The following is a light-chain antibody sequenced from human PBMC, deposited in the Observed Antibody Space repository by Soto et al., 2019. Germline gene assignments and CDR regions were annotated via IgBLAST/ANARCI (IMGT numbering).Light chain of an antibody. CDR3: QQYRSFSPLT. Sequence: DIQMTQPPSTLSASVGDRVSINCRASQSISRWLSLYQQKSVKAPKLLIYDASHLESGVPSRFSGSAYGTEFTLTISSLQPDDFATYYCQQYRSFSPLTFGGGTKVDIK. CDR1: QSISRW. V-gene: IGKV1-5*01. J-gene: IGKJ4*01. CDR2: DAS.